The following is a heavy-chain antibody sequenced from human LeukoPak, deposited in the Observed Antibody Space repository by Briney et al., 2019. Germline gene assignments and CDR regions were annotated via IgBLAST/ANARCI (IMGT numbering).Heavy chain of an antibody. CDR3: GDFFDF. D-gene: IGHD3-16*01. J-gene: IGHJ4*01. V-gene: IGHV1-8*01. Sequence: ASVKVSCKASDYTFTNSEINWARQATGQGLEWMGWMNPNSGATHYAQSFQARVTMTRDTSIASSYIYCARGRRILGGPENAGDFFDFWGQGSLVTVSS. CDR1: DYTFTNSE. CDR2: MNPNSGAT.